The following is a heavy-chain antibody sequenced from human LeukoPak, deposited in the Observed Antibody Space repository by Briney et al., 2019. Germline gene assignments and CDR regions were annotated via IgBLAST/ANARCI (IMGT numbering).Heavy chain of an antibody. J-gene: IGHJ4*02. D-gene: IGHD3-22*01. CDR1: GGTFSSYA. Sequence: ASVKVSCKASGGTFSSYAISWVRQAPGQGLEWMGRIIPILGIANYAQKFQGRVTITADKSTSTAYMELSSLRSEDTAVYYCASDTSQNYYDSSGYYPHYFDYWGQGTLVTVSS. CDR2: IIPILGIA. V-gene: IGHV1-69*04. CDR3: ASDTSQNYYDSSGYYPHYFDY.